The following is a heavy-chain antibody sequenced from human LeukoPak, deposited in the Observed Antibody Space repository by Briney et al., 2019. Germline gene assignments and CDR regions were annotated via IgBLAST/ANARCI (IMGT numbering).Heavy chain of an antibody. Sequence: GGSLRLSCAASGFTFDTYGMNWVRQAPGKGLEWVSFITGGSNTIYYADSVKGRFTISRDNAKNSLYLQMNSLRVEDTAVYYCARESARGPRGFDYWGQGTLVTVSS. CDR3: ARESARGPRGFDY. CDR2: ITGGSNTI. V-gene: IGHV3-48*01. J-gene: IGHJ4*02. CDR1: GFTFDTYG.